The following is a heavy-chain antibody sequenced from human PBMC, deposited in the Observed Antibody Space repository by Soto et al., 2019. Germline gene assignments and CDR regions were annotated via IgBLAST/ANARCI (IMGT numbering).Heavy chain of an antibody. CDR2: IYSGGST. V-gene: IGHV3-66*04. CDR1: GFTVSSNY. CDR3: ARPSMYYYGSEYMDV. J-gene: IGHJ6*03. Sequence: GGSLRLSCAASGFTVSSNYMSWVRQAPGKGLEWVSIIYSGGSTYYADSVKGRFTISRDNSKNTLYLQMNSLRAEDTAVYYCARPSMYYYGSEYMDVWGKGTTVTVSS. D-gene: IGHD3-10*01.